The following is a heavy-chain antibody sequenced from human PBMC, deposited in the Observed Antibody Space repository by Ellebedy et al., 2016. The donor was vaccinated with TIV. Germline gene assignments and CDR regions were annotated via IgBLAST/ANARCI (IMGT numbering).Heavy chain of an antibody. J-gene: IGHJ6*02. CDR1: GGSISSYY. CDR3: VGWRRIYYYYGMDV. D-gene: IGHD6-19*01. V-gene: IGHV4-59*01. CDR2: IYYSGST. Sequence: SETLSLTCAVYGGSISSYYWSWIRQPPGKGLEWIGYIYYSGSTNYNPSLKSRVTISVDTSKNQFSLKLSSVTAADTAVYYCVGWRRIYYYYGMDVWGQGTTVTVSS.